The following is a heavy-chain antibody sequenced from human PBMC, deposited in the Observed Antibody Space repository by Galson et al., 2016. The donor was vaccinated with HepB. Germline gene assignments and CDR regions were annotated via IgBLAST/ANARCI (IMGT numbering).Heavy chain of an antibody. CDR1: GFTFGSYW. V-gene: IGHV3-7*04. J-gene: IGHJ3*02. D-gene: IGHD5-12*01. CDR3: AREPGYSAFDI. CDR2: INQDGSEK. Sequence: SLRLSCAASGFTFGSYWMSWVRQAPGKGLELAANINQDGSEKSYVDSAKGRFTISRDNAKNSLYLQMNSLRAEDTAVYFCAREPGYSAFDIWGQGTMVTVSS.